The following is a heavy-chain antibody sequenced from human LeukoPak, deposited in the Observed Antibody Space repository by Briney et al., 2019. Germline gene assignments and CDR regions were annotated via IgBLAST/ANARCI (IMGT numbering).Heavy chain of an antibody. J-gene: IGHJ3*02. CDR2: INPNSGGT. CDR3: ARVGVGATTLDAFDI. V-gene: IGHV1-2*02. Sequence: GASVKVSCKASGYTFTGYYMHWVRQAPGQGLEWMGWINPNSGGTNYAQKFQGRVTMTRDTSISTAYMELSRLRSDDTAVYYCARVGVGATTLDAFDIWGQGTMVTVS. D-gene: IGHD1-26*01. CDR1: GYTFTGYY.